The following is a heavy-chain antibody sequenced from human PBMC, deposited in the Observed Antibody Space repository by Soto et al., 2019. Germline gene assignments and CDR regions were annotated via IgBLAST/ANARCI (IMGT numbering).Heavy chain of an antibody. CDR2: ISAYNGNT. CDR1: GYTFTSYG. J-gene: IGHJ6*02. V-gene: IGHV1-18*01. D-gene: IGHD3-3*01. CDR3: ARALGANYDFWSAFKADYYYYYGMDV. Sequence: ASVKVSCKASGYTFTSYGISWVRQAPGQGLEWMGWISAYNGNTNYAQKLQGRVTMTTDTSTSTAYMELRSLRSDDTAVYYCARALGANYDFWSAFKADYYYYYGMDVWGQGTTVTVSS.